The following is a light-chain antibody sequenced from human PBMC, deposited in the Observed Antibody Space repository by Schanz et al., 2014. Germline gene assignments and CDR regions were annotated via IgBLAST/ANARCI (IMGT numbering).Light chain of an antibody. V-gene: IGLV2-8*01. Sequence: QSALTQPPSASGSPGQSVTISCTGTSSDVGDYNYVSWYQQHPGKAPKLMIYEVSKRPSGVPDRFSGSKSVNTASLTISGLQAEDEADYYCTSYTGSGTLWVFGGGTKLTVL. CDR2: EVS. J-gene: IGLJ3*02. CDR1: SSDVGDYNY. CDR3: TSYTGSGTLWV.